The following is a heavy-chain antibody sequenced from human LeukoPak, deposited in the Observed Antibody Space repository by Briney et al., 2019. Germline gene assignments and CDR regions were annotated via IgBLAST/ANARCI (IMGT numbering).Heavy chain of an antibody. CDR2: ISSNGGST. Sequence: GGSLRLSCAASGFTFSSYAMHWVRQAPGKGLEYVSAISSNGGSTYYANSVKGRFTISRDNSKNTLYVQMNSLRAEDTAVYYCATLSERPGVYAFDMWGQGTMVTVSS. CDR3: ATLSERPGVYAFDM. J-gene: IGHJ3*02. V-gene: IGHV3-64*01. CDR1: GFTFSSYA. D-gene: IGHD1-26*01.